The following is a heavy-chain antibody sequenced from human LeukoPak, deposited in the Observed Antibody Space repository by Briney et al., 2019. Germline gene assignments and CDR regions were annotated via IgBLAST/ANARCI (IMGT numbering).Heavy chain of an antibody. J-gene: IGHJ6*02. CDR2: IYDSGST. CDR1: GGSTSSYY. V-gene: IGHV4-59*01. CDR3: ARSLGMESYYYYGMDV. Sequence: PSETLSLTCTVSGGSTSSYYWSWIRQPPGKGLEWLGFIYDSGSTYYNPSLKSRVTISVDTSKNQFSLKLSSVTAADTAVYYCARSLGMESYYYYGMDVWGQGTTVTVSS. D-gene: IGHD1-14*01.